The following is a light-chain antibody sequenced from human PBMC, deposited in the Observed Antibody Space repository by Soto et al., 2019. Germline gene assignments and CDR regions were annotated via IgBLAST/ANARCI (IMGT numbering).Light chain of an antibody. CDR1: QSISSY. J-gene: IGKJ3*01. CDR2: AAS. CDR3: QQSYITLT. Sequence: DIQMTQSPSSLSASVGDRVTITCRASQSISSYLNWYQQKPGKAPKLLIYAASSLQSGVPSRFSGSGSGKDFTLTSSRLQPEVFATYYCQQSYITLTFGPGTKVDIK. V-gene: IGKV1-39*01.